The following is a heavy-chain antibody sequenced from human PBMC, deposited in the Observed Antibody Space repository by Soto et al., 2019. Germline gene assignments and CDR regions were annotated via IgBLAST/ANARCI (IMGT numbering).Heavy chain of an antibody. CDR2: ITHSGST. CDR3: ARAYDFWSGPFDP. CDR1: GGSFSWYY. V-gene: IGHV4-34*01. Sequence: SETLCLIFAVYGGSFSWYYWGGIRQPPGKGLEWIGEITHSGSTNYHPSLKSRVTISVDTSKNQFSLKLSSVTAADTAVYYCARAYDFWSGPFDPWGQGTLVTVS. D-gene: IGHD3-3*01. J-gene: IGHJ5*02.